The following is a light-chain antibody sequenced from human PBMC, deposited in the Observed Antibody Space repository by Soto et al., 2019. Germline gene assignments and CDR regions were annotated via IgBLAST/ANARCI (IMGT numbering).Light chain of an antibody. V-gene: IGLV1-44*01. J-gene: IGLJ2*01. CDR1: SSNIGSNT. Sequence: QSVLTQPPSASGTPGQRVTISCSGSSSNIGSNTVNWYQQLPGTAPKLLIYGQNQRPSGVPDRFSSSKSGTSASLAISGLQAEDEADYSCAVWDDSVGGRVFGGGTKLTVL. CDR2: GQN. CDR3: AVWDDSVGGRV.